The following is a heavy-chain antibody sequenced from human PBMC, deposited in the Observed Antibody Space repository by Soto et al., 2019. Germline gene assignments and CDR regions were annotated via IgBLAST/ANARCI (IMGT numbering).Heavy chain of an antibody. CDR3: ARVWGYAFDY. CDR1: GGSISSYY. CDR2: IYYSGST. D-gene: IGHD3-16*01. J-gene: IGHJ4*02. V-gene: IGHV4-59*01. Sequence: SETLSLTCTVSGGSISSYYWSWIRQPPGKGLEWIGYIYYSGSTNYNPSLKSRVTILVDTSKNQFSLKLSSVTAADTAVYYCARVWGYAFDYWGQGTLVTVSS.